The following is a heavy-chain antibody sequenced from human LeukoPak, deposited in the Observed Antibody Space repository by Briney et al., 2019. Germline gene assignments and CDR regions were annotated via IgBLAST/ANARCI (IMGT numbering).Heavy chain of an antibody. V-gene: IGHV4-34*01. CDR3: ARLRGWLQLRGPYYFDY. Sequence: PSETLSLTCAVYGGSFSGYYWSWIRQPPGKGLEWIGEINHSGSTNYNPSLKSRVTISVDTSKNQFSLKLSSVTAADTAVYYCARLRGWLQLRGPYYFDYWGQGTLVTVSS. CDR2: INHSGST. J-gene: IGHJ4*02. CDR1: GGSFSGYY. D-gene: IGHD5-24*01.